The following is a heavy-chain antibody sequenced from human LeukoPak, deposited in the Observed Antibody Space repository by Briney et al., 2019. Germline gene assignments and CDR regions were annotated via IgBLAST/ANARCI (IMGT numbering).Heavy chain of an antibody. CDR3: ARDLRAEYSSSVQY. CDR2: ISYDGSNK. J-gene: IGHJ4*02. V-gene: IGHV3-30-3*01. CDR1: GFTFSSYA. D-gene: IGHD6-6*01. Sequence: GGSLRLSCAASGFTFSSYAMHWVRQAPGKGLEWVAVISYDGSNKYYADSVKGRFTISRDNSKNTLYLQMNSLRAEDTAVYYCARDLRAEYSSSVQYWGQGTLVTVSS.